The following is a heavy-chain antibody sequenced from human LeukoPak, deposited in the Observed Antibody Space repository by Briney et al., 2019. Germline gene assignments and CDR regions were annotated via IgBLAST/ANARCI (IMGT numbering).Heavy chain of an antibody. J-gene: IGHJ4*02. V-gene: IGHV4-59*01. D-gene: IGHD3-22*01. CDR3: ARVRFYYTTGYSTSYYLDY. CDR2: THYSGTG. CDR1: GGPIIASY. Sequence: SETLSLTCAVSGGPIIASYWSWIRQPPGKGLEWIGYTHYSGTGNYNPSLKSRVTISIDTSKNRFSLRLTSVTAADTAVYHCARVRFYYTTGYSTSYYLDYWGQGALVTVSS.